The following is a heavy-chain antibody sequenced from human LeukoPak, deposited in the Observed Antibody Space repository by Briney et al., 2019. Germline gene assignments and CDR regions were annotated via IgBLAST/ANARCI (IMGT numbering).Heavy chain of an antibody. Sequence: PGGSLRLSCAASGFTFSSYAMSWVRQAPGKGLEWVSAISGSGGSTYYADSVKGRFTTSRDNSKNTLYLQMNSLRAEDTAVYYCANIWFGECCNFDYWGQGTLVTVSS. CDR2: ISGSGGST. J-gene: IGHJ4*02. D-gene: IGHD3-10*01. CDR1: GFTFSSYA. V-gene: IGHV3-23*01. CDR3: ANIWFGECCNFDY.